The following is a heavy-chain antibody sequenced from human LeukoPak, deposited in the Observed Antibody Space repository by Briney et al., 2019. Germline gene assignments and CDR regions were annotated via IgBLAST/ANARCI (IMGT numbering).Heavy chain of an antibody. Sequence: GGSLRLSCAASGITVGSSYMSWVRQAPGKGLEWVSAISGSGGSTYYADSVKGRFTISRDNSKNTLYLQMNSLRAEDTAVYYCAKVGTTSPPNFDYWGQGTLVTVSS. V-gene: IGHV3-23*01. J-gene: IGHJ4*02. CDR2: ISGSGGST. CDR3: AKVGTTSPPNFDY. D-gene: IGHD1-1*01. CDR1: GITVGSSY.